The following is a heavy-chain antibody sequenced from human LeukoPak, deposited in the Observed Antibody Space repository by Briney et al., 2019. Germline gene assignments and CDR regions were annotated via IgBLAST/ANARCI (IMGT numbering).Heavy chain of an antibody. V-gene: IGHV1-2*02. CDR2: INPNSGGT. CDR3: ARDEGGATVSFDY. CDR1: GYTFTGYY. Sequence: GASVKVSCKASGYTFTGYYMHWVRQAPGQGLEWMGWINPNSGGTNYAQKFQGRVTMTRDTSISTAYMELSRLRSDDTAVYYCARDEGGATVSFDYWGQGTLVTVSS. J-gene: IGHJ4*02. D-gene: IGHD1-26*01.